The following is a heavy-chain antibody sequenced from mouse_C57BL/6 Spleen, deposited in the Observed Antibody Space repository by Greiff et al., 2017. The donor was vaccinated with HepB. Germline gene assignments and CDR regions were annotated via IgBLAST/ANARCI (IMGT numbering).Heavy chain of an antibody. D-gene: IGHD2-4*01. CDR3: ARGNYDYVYAMDY. CDR2: ISYDGSN. CDR1: GYSITSGYY. J-gene: IGHJ4*01. Sequence: EVQLQESGPGLVKPSQSLSLTCSVTGYSITSGYYWNWIRQFPGNKLEWMGYISYDGSNNYNPSLKNRISITRDTSKNQFFLKLNSVTTEDTATYYCARGNYDYVYAMDYWGQGTSVTVSS. V-gene: IGHV3-6*01.